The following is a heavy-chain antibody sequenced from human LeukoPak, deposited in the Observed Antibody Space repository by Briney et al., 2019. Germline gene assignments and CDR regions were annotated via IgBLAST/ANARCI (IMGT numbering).Heavy chain of an antibody. V-gene: IGHV3-30*04. Sequence: GGSLRLTCAASGFTFSSYAMHWVRQAPGKGLEWVAVISYDGSNKYYADSVKGRFTISRDNSKNTLYLQMNSLRAEDTAVYYCARGRMATIDYYYGMDVWGPGTLVTVSS. D-gene: IGHD5-24*01. J-gene: IGHJ6*02. CDR2: ISYDGSNK. CDR1: GFTFSSYA. CDR3: ARGRMATIDYYYGMDV.